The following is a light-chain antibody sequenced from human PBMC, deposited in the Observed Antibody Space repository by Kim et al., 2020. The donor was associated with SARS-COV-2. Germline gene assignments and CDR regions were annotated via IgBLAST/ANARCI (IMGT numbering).Light chain of an antibody. CDR2: QDI. Sequence: SYELTQPPSVSVSPGQTASITCSGDKLGDKYACWYQQRPGQSPVLIIYQDIKRPSGIPERFSGSNSGNTATLTISGTQAMDEADYYCQAWDSSTEVFGGGTQLTVL. J-gene: IGLJ2*01. V-gene: IGLV3-1*01. CDR1: KLGDKY. CDR3: QAWDSSTEV.